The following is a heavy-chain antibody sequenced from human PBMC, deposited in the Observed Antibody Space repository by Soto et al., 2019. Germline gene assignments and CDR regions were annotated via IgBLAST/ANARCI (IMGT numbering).Heavy chain of an antibody. CDR1: GFTFSSYS. D-gene: IGHD3-10*01. Sequence: GGSLRLSCAASGFTFSSYSMNWVRQAPGKGPEWVSSISSSSSYIYYADSVKGRFTISRDNAKNSLYLQMNSLRAEDTAVYYCAGITMVRVYGMDVWGQGTTVTVSS. J-gene: IGHJ6*02. V-gene: IGHV3-21*01. CDR3: AGITMVRVYGMDV. CDR2: ISSSSSYI.